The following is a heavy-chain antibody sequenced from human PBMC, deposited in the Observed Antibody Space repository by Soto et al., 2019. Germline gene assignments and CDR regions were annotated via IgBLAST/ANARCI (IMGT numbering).Heavy chain of an antibody. Sequence: SVKVSCKASGGTFSSYAISWVRQAPGQGLEWMGGIIPIFGTANYAQKFQGRVTITADESTSTAYMELSSLRSEDTAVYYCAGTKTVHYYDSALDYWGQGTLVTVSS. D-gene: IGHD3-22*01. V-gene: IGHV1-69*01. CDR3: AGTKTVHYYDSALDY. J-gene: IGHJ4*02. CDR2: IIPIFGTA. CDR1: GGTFSSYA.